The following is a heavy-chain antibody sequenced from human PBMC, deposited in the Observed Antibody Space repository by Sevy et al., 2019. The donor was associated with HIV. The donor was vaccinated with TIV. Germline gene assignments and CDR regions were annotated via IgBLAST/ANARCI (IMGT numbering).Heavy chain of an antibody. D-gene: IGHD1-1*01. CDR1: GGSISSYY. CDR2: ISYSGST. CDR3: ARGGGRTDGGIDV. J-gene: IGHJ6*02. V-gene: IGHV4-59*01. Sequence: SGNLSLTCTVSGGSISSYYWSWIRQPPGKGLEWIGYISYSGSTNDNPSLRRRVNISIDTSQHQVSLGLSSVSAAVTSGYYCARGGGRTDGGIDVWGPGTTVTVSS.